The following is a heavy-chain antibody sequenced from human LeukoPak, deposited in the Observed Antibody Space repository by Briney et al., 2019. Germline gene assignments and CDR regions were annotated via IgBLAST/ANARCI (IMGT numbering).Heavy chain of an antibody. Sequence: ASVKVSCKVSGYTLTELSMHWVRQAPGKGLEWVGGFDPEDGETIYAQKFQGRVTMTEDTSTDTAYMELSSLRSEDTAVYYCATGIYDILTGYQPYYFDYWGQGTLVTGSS. J-gene: IGHJ4*02. CDR2: FDPEDGET. CDR3: ATGIYDILTGYQPYYFDY. D-gene: IGHD3-9*01. CDR1: GYTLTELS. V-gene: IGHV1-24*01.